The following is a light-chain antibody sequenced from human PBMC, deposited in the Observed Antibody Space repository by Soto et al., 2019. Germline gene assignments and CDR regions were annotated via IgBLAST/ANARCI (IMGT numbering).Light chain of an antibody. CDR3: TSYAGSSNWV. J-gene: IGLJ3*02. V-gene: IGLV2-8*01. CDR1: GSDIGTYKY. CDR2: EVS. Sequence: QSALTQPPSASGSPGQSVTISCTGTGSDIGTYKYVSWYQQHPGQAPKLMIYEVSKRPSGVPDRFSGSKSGNTASLTVSGLQSEDEADYYCTSYAGSSNWVFGGGTKLTVL.